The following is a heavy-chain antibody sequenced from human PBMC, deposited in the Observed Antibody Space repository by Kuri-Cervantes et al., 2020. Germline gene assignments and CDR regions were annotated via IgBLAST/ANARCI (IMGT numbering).Heavy chain of an antibody. V-gene: IGHV3-30*02. D-gene: IGHD3-10*01. CDR3: SRAPHSAGNYYDSNNYYLLFFDY. CDR1: GFTFNKFW. J-gene: IGHJ4*02. CDR2: IRYDGSNK. Sequence: GGSLRLSCAASGFTFNKFWMHWVRQGPGKGLEWVAFIRYDGSNKYYADPVKGRFTISRDKNSLYLQMNSLRAEDTAVYHCSRAPHSAGNYYDSNNYYLLFFDYWGQGSLVTVSS.